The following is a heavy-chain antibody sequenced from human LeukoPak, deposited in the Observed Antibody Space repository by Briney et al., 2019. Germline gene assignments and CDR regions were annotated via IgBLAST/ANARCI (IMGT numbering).Heavy chain of an antibody. D-gene: IGHD3-3*01. J-gene: IGHJ3*02. Sequence: PSETLSLTCTVSGGSISSSSYYWGWIRQPPGKGLEWIGSIYYSGSTYYNLSLKSRVTISVDTSKNQFSLKLSSVTAADTAVYYCARVSEDPFLGRMDDAFDIWGQGTMVTVSS. CDR3: ARVSEDPFLGRMDDAFDI. V-gene: IGHV4-39*07. CDR2: IYYSGST. CDR1: GGSISSSSYY.